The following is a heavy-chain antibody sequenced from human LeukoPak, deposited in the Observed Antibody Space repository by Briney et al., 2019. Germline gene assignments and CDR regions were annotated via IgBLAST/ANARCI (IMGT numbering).Heavy chain of an antibody. J-gene: IGHJ5*02. CDR3: ASRSINWYRGNNWFDP. Sequence: PGGSLRLSCAASGFTVSSNYMSWVRQAPGKGLEWASVIYTSGGTYYADSVKGRFTISRDNSRNTLYLQMSSLRVEDTAVYYCASRSINWYRGNNWFDPWGQGTLVTVSS. CDR2: IYTSGGT. D-gene: IGHD6-13*01. V-gene: IGHV3-53*01. CDR1: GFTVSSNY.